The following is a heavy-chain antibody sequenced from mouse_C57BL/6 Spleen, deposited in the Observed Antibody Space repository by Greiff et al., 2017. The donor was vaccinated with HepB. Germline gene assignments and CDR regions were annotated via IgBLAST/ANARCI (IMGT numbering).Heavy chain of an antibody. V-gene: IGHV5-12*01. Sequence: EVQLVESGGGLVQLGGSLKLSCAASGFTFSDYYMYWVRQTPEKRLEWVAYISNGGGSTYYPDTVKGRFTISRDNAKNTLYLQMSRLKSEDTAMYYCARPYYGSSYSAWFAYWGQGTLVTVSA. CDR2: ISNGGGST. J-gene: IGHJ3*01. CDR3: ARPYYGSSYSAWFAY. CDR1: GFTFSDYY. D-gene: IGHD1-1*01.